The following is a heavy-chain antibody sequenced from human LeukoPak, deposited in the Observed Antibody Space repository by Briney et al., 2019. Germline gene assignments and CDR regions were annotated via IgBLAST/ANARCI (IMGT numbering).Heavy chain of an antibody. CDR3: ARDRIVGATSLFDY. V-gene: IGHV1-69*13. D-gene: IGHD1-26*01. J-gene: IGHJ4*02. Sequence: SVKVSCKASGYTFTSYYMHWVRQAPGQGLEWMGGIIPIFGTANYAQKFQGRVTITADESTSTAYMELSSLRSEDTAVYYCARDRIVGATSLFDYWGQGTLVTVSS. CDR1: GYTFTSYY. CDR2: IIPIFGTA.